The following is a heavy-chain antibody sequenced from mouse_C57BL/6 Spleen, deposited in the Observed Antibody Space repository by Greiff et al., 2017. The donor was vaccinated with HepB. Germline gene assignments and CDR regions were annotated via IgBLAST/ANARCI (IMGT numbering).Heavy chain of an antibody. CDR2: IYPGSGNT. D-gene: IGHD3-2*02. J-gene: IGHJ3*01. CDR3: ARSDPRQLRLGWFAY. V-gene: IGHV1-84*01. CDR1: GYTFTDYY. Sequence: QVQLKESGPELVKPGASVKISCKASGYTFTDYYINWVKQRPGQGLEWIGWIYPGSGNTKYNEKFKGKATLTVDTSSSTAYMQLSSLTSEDSAVYFCARSDPRQLRLGWFAYWGQGTLVTVSA.